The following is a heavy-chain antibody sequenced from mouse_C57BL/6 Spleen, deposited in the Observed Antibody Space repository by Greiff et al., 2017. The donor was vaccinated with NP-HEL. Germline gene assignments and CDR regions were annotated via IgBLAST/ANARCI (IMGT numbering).Heavy chain of an antibody. CDR1: GYTFTSYG. V-gene: IGHV1-58*01. CDR3: ARDFITTVEDPHWYFDV. CDR2: IYIGNGYT. Sequence: VQLKQSGAELVRPGSSVKMSCKTSGYTFTSYGINWVKQRPGQGLEWIGYIYIGNGYTEYNEKFKGKATLTSDTSSSTAYMQLSSLTSEDSAIYFCARDFITTVEDPHWYFDVWGTGTTVTVSS. J-gene: IGHJ1*03. D-gene: IGHD1-1*01.